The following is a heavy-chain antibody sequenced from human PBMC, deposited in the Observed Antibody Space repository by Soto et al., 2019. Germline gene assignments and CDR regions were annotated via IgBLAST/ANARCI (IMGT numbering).Heavy chain of an antibody. Sequence: GGSLRLSCAASGFTFSSYAMSWVRQAPGKGLEWVSAISGSGGSTYYADSVKGRFTISRDNSKNTLYLQMNSLRAEDTAVYYCARMSNTGMVTTRYYGMDVWGQGTTVTVSS. V-gene: IGHV3-23*01. D-gene: IGHD5-18*01. J-gene: IGHJ6*02. CDR3: ARMSNTGMVTTRYYGMDV. CDR2: ISGSGGST. CDR1: GFTFSSYA.